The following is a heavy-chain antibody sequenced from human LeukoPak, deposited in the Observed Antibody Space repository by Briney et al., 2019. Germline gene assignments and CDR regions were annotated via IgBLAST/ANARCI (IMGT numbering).Heavy chain of an antibody. V-gene: IGHV1-2*02. J-gene: IGHJ3*02. CDR1: GYTFTGFY. CDR3: AGQTYSSGWYESGRGAFDI. CDR2: INPNSGGT. Sequence: ASVKVSCKASGYTFTGFYMHWVRQAPGQGLEWMGWINPNSGGTNYAQKFQGRVTMTRDTSISRAYMELSRLRSDDTAVYYCAGQTYSSGWYESGRGAFDIWGQGTMVTVSS. D-gene: IGHD6-19*01.